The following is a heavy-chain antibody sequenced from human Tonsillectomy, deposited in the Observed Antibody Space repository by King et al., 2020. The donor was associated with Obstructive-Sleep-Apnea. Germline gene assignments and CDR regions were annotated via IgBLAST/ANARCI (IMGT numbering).Heavy chain of an antibody. D-gene: IGHD5-18*01. CDR3: AKEGERYSYARDGFDI. J-gene: IGHJ3*02. Sequence: VQLVESGGGLVQPGRSLRLSCAASGFTFDDYAMHWVRQAPGKGLEWVSGIIWESGSIGYADSVQGRFTISRDNANNSLSLQMNRLRAEDTALYYCAKEGERYSYARDGFDIWGQGTLVTVSS. V-gene: IGHV3-9*01. CDR2: IIWESGSI. CDR1: GFTFDDYA.